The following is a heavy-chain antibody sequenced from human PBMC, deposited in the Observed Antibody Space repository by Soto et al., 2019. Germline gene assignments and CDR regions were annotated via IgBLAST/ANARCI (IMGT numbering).Heavy chain of an antibody. CDR3: ARGGGPYVWFNEF. V-gene: IGHV1-69*13. CDR1: GGLFSSFA. D-gene: IGHD3-16*01. J-gene: IGHJ4*02. CDR2: IIPVFGTT. Sequence: QGQLVQSGPEVKKPGSSVKVSCKVSGGLFSSFAISWVRQAPGQGLEWLGGIIPVFGTTTYAEKFQDRVTITADESTNTAYMELSSLTSADTAMYYCARGGGPYVWFNEFWGQGTLVTVSS.